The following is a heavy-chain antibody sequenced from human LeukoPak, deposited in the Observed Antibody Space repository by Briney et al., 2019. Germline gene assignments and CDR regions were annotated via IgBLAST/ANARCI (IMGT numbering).Heavy chain of an antibody. Sequence: GGSLRLSCAASGFTFSSYWMSWVRQAPGKGLEWVSYISSSGSNIYYADSVKGRFTISRDNAKNSLYLQMNSLRAEDTAVYYCARDLGYYGSGSYDWGQGTLVTVSS. J-gene: IGHJ4*02. D-gene: IGHD3-10*01. V-gene: IGHV3-48*04. CDR3: ARDLGYYGSGSYD. CDR1: GFTFSSYW. CDR2: ISSSGSNI.